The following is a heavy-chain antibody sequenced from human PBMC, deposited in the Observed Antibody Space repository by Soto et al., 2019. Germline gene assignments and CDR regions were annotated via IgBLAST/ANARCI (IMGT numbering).Heavy chain of an antibody. Sequence: GSLRLSCVASGFIVSSNQMSWVRQAPGKGLEWVSVIYSGHTTYYADSVEGRFTISRDDSKDTLYLQMNSLRVEDTAVYYCVRGPSDHKLRLVEWPYGDYWGQGALVTVSS. D-gene: IGHD3-3*01. V-gene: IGHV3-53*01. J-gene: IGHJ4*02. CDR3: VRGPSDHKLRLVEWPYGDY. CDR2: IYSGHTT. CDR1: GFIVSSNQ.